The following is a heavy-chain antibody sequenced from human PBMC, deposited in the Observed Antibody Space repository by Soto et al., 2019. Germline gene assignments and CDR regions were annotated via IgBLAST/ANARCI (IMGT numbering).Heavy chain of an antibody. J-gene: IGHJ4*02. V-gene: IGHV3-15*01. CDR3: IGTYSGSSMRFDY. CDR1: GFTFSNAW. Sequence: EVQLVESGGGLVKPGGSLRLSCAASGFTFSNAWMTWVRQAPGKGLEWVGRVKSKTDGGTIDYAAPAKDRFTISRDDSKNTLYLQRNSLKTEDTAVYYCIGTYSGSSMRFDYWGQGTLVTVSS. CDR2: VKSKTDGGTI. D-gene: IGHD5-12*01.